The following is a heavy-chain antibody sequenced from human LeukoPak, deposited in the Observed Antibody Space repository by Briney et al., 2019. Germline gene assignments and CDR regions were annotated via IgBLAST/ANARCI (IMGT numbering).Heavy chain of an antibody. J-gene: IGHJ4*02. CDR3: ARDSLIQYGSGSYWGFDY. Sequence: HPGGSLRLSCAASGFTFSNYWMSWVRQAPGKGPEWVGYIRTDGSDKYYVGSVKGRFTISRDNAKNSLYLQMNSLRAEDTAVYYCARDSLIQYGSGSYWGFDYWGQGILVTVSS. V-gene: IGHV3-7*03. CDR1: GFTFSNYW. D-gene: IGHD3-10*01. CDR2: IRTDGSDK.